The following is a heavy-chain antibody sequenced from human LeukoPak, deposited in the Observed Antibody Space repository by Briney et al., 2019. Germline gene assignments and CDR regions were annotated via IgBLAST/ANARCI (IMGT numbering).Heavy chain of an antibody. D-gene: IGHD3-22*01. CDR1: GFTFSHYA. J-gene: IGHJ4*02. Sequence: HPGRSLRLSCAASGFTFSHYALHWVRQAPGKGLEWVALIGHDGADKYYADSVKGRFLISRDNSKNMLFLQMNSLIIEDTAVYYCARNSDYYDYSPQSVWGQGTLVTVSS. CDR2: IGHDGADK. CDR3: ARNSDYYDYSPQSV. V-gene: IGHV3-30*04.